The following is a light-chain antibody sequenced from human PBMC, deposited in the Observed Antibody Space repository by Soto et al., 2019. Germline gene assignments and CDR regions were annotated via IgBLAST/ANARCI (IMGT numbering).Light chain of an antibody. J-gene: IGLJ2*01. CDR3: CSDAGSITVV. CDR2: EGS. CDR1: SSDVGSYNL. Sequence: QSALTQPASVSGSPGQSITISCTGTSSDVGSYNLVSWYQQHPGKAPKLMIYEGSKRPSGVPNRFSGSKSGNTSSLTISGLQTEEEADYYCCSDAGSITVVFGGGTKLTVL. V-gene: IGLV2-23*01.